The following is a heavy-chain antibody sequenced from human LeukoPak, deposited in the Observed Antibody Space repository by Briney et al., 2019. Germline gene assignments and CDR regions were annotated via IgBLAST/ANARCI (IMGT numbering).Heavy chain of an antibody. Sequence: GGSLRLSCAASGFTFSSYAMHWVRQAPGKGLEYVSAISSNGGSTYYANSVKGRFTISTDNSKNTLYLQMGSLRAEDMAVCYCARGEYDRSGYYHFDDWGQGTLVTGSS. CDR3: ARGEYDRSGYYHFDD. D-gene: IGHD3-22*01. CDR1: GFTFSSYA. V-gene: IGHV3-64*01. J-gene: IGHJ4*02. CDR2: ISSNGGST.